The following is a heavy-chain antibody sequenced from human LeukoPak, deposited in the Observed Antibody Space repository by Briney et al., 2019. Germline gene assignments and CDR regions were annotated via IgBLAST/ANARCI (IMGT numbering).Heavy chain of an antibody. D-gene: IGHD2/OR15-2a*01. J-gene: IGHJ6*03. Sequence: GGSLRLSCAASGFRFSDYSLNWVRQAPGKGLKWLSYISSSTSSETINYADSVTGRFTISRDDAKNSVYLQMNSLRAEDTDVYYCAREHFYLYHYMDAWGKGTTVTVSS. CDR1: GFRFSDYS. CDR3: AREHFYLYHYMDA. V-gene: IGHV3-48*01. CDR2: ISSSTSSETI.